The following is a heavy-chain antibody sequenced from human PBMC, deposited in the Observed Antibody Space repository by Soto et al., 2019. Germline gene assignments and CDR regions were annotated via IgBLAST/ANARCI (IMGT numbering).Heavy chain of an antibody. CDR1: GVPISSYDW. CDR3: ARGTLIGSARRNWFGP. J-gene: IGHJ5*02. CDR2: IYHNGRT. Sequence: DLEESGPGLVRPSGTLSLTCNVSGVPISSYDWWTWVRQTPGQGMEWIGEIYHNGRTNYNPSLKSRVSLSVDKSKNHFSVNVQALTAADTAVYYCARGTLIGSARRNWFGPWGQGTQVTVSS. D-gene: IGHD6-19*01. V-gene: IGHV4-4*02.